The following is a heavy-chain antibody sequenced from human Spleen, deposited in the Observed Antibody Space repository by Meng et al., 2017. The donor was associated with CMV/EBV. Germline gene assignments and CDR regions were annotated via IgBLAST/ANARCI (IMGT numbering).Heavy chain of an antibody. CDR2: STGSASSA. CDR3: AKGGRAVSAAIGGWFDP. D-gene: IGHD2-2*01. CDR1: FMFRTRA. V-gene: IGHV3-23*01. Sequence: FMFRTRAMSWVSRTPGKGLEWVSASTGSASSAYYADSVQGRFTISRANSENTLYLQMNSLRAEVTAVYYCAKGGRAVSAAIGGWFDPWGQGTLVTVSS. J-gene: IGHJ5*02.